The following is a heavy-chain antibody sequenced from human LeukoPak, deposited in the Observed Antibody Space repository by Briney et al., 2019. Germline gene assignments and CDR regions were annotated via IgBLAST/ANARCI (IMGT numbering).Heavy chain of an antibody. D-gene: IGHD2-8*01. J-gene: IGHJ4*02. Sequence: SETLSLTCTVYGGSISSSSYYWGWIRQPPGKGLEWIGSIYYSGSTYYNPSLKSRVTISVDTSKNQFSLKLSSVTAADTAVYYCARLRGLVYYFDYWGQGTLVTVSS. V-gene: IGHV4-39*01. CDR3: ARLRGLVYYFDY. CDR2: IYYSGST. CDR1: GGSISSSSYY.